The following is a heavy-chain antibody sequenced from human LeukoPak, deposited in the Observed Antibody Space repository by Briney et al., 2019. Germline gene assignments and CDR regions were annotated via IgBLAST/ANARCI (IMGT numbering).Heavy chain of an antibody. CDR2: IYYSGST. D-gene: IGHD2-2*01. CDR1: GGSISSSGHY. CDR3: ARGRSSTAYDAFDI. J-gene: IGHJ3*02. V-gene: IGHV4-39*07. Sequence: PSETLSLTCTVSGGSISSSGHYWGWLRQSPGKGLEWIGSIYYSGSTYYNPSLKSRVTISVDTSKNQFSLNLSSVTAADTAVYYCARGRSSTAYDAFDIWGQGTMVTASS.